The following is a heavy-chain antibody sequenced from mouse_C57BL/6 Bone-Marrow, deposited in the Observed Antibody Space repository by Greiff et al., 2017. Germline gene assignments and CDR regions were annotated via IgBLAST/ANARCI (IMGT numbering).Heavy chain of an antibody. CDR1: GYSITSGYY. J-gene: IGHJ3*01. CDR2: ISYDGSN. V-gene: IGHV3-6*01. Sequence: DVQLQESGPGLVKPSQSLSLTCSVTGYSITSGYYWNWLRQFPGNKLEWMGYISYDGSNNYNPSLKNRISITRDTSKNQFFLKLNSVTTEDTATYYCARGNAWFAYWGQGTLVTVSA. CDR3: ARGNAWFAY.